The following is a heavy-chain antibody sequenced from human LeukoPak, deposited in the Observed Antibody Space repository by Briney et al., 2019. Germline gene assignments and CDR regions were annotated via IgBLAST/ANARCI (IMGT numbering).Heavy chain of an antibody. D-gene: IGHD2-2*01. CDR3: ARSREAYCSSTSCYRILDY. J-gene: IGHJ4*02. V-gene: IGHV1-69*05. CDR1: GGTFSSYA. CDR2: IIPIFGTA. Sequence: SVKVSCKASGGTFSSYAISWVRQAPGQGLEWMGGIIPIFGTANYAQKFQGRVTITTDETTSTAYMELSSLRSEDTVVYYCARSREAYCSSTSCYRILDYWGQGTLVTVSS.